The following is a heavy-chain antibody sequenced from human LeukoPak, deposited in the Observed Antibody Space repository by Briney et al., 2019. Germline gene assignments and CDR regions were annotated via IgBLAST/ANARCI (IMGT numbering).Heavy chain of an antibody. V-gene: IGHV1-2*02. CDR2: INPNSGGT. CDR1: GYTFTSYY. Sequence: ASVKVSCKASGYTFTSYYMHWVRQAPGQGLEWMGWINPNSGGTNYAQKFQGRVTMTRDTSISTAYMELSRLRSDVTAVYYCARGGWDPIVDYYYYMDVWGKGTTVTVSS. J-gene: IGHJ6*03. D-gene: IGHD1-26*01. CDR3: ARGGWDPIVDYYYYMDV.